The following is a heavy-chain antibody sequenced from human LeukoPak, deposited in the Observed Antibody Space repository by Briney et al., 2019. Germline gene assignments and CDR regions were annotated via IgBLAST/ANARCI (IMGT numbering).Heavy chain of an antibody. V-gene: IGHV1-69*04. Sequence: PVKVSCKASGGTFNHFGINWVRQAPGQGLEWVGRIIPILDLTKYAPKVQDRVTITADKSTSTAYMELNSLRSEDTAVYFCARDSGRPPTSFDYWGQGTLVTVSS. CDR3: ARDSGRPPTSFDY. CDR1: GGTFNHFG. CDR2: IIPILDLT. J-gene: IGHJ4*02. D-gene: IGHD1-1*01.